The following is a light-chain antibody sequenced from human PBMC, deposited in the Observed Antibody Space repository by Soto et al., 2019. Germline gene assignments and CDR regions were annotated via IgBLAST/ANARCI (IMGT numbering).Light chain of an antibody. CDR3: SSYSFSSMGL. Sequence: QSALTQPASVSGSPGQSITISCTGTSSDIGDYDYVSRYQQHPGKAPKTLIYEVSIRPSGISNRFSGSKSGNTAYLTISGLQLEDEADYYCSSYSFSSMGLFGGGTKVTVL. J-gene: IGLJ2*01. CDR1: SSDIGDYDY. CDR2: EVS. V-gene: IGLV2-14*01.